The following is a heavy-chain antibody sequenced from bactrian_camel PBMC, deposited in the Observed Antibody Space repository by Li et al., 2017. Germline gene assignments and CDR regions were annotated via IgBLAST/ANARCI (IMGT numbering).Heavy chain of an antibody. CDR1: GFEFRGMA. D-gene: IGHD2*01. V-gene: IGHV3S40*01. CDR3: VTAYGYGDRVRSGVT. Sequence: QLVESGGALVQPGGSLRLSCVASGFEFRGMAMSWIRQAPGKGLEWVSDINSGGRIKDYASNVKGRFTISRDNAKNTVYLQMNSLKPEDTAVYYCVTAYGYGDRVRSGVTWGQGTQVTVS. J-gene: IGHJ4*01. CDR2: INSGGRIK.